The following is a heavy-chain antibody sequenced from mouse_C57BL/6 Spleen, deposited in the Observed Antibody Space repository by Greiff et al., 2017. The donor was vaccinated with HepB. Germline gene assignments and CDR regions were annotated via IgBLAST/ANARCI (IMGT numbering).Heavy chain of an antibody. J-gene: IGHJ4*01. CDR1: GFTFSDYG. V-gene: IGHV5-17*01. CDR3: ARTRITIDYAMDY. Sequence: EVQWVESGGGLVKPGGSLKLSCAASGFTFSDYGMHWVRQAPEKGLEWVAYISSGSSTIYYADTVKGRFTISRDNAKNTLFLQMTSLRSEDTAMYYCARTRITIDYAMDYWGQGTSVTVSS. D-gene: IGHD1-1*02. CDR2: ISSGSSTI.